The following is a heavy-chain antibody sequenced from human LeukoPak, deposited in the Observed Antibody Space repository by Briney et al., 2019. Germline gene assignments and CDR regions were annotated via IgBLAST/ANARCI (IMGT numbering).Heavy chain of an antibody. Sequence: GASVKVSCKASGGTFISYAISWVRQAPGQGLEWMGGIIPIFGTANYAQKFQGRVTITADESTSTAYMELSSLRSEDTAVYYCARRSKRTYYFDYWGQGTLVTVSS. D-gene: IGHD2/OR15-2a*01. V-gene: IGHV1-69*13. CDR3: ARRSKRTYYFDY. CDR1: GGTFISYA. CDR2: IIPIFGTA. J-gene: IGHJ4*02.